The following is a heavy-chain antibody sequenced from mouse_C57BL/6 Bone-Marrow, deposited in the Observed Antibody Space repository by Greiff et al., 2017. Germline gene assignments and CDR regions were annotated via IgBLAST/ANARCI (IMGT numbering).Heavy chain of an antibody. D-gene: IGHD2-3*01. CDR1: GYTFTSYW. Sequence: QVQLQQPGAELVMPGASVKLSCKASGYTFTSYWLHWVKQRPGQGLEWIGEIDPSDSYTNYHQKFKGKSTLTVDKSSSTAYMQLSSLTSEDSAVYYWARSEGYDGYHRDWFAYWGQGTLVTVSA. CDR3: ARSEGYDGYHRDWFAY. V-gene: IGHV1-69*01. J-gene: IGHJ3*01. CDR2: IDPSDSYT.